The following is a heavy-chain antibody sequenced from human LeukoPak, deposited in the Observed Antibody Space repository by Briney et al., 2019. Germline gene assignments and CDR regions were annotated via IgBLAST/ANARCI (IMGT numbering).Heavy chain of an antibody. CDR3: ARDLVTVTKGFDI. D-gene: IGHD4-17*01. Sequence: SETLSLTCAVSADSFSSHYWTWIRQPPGKGLEWIGYISYIGSTNYNPSLKSRVTIPIDTSKNQFSLKLTTVTAADTAVYYCARDLVTVTKGFDIWGQGTMVSFSS. CDR1: ADSFSSHY. CDR2: ISYIGST. J-gene: IGHJ3*02. V-gene: IGHV4-59*11.